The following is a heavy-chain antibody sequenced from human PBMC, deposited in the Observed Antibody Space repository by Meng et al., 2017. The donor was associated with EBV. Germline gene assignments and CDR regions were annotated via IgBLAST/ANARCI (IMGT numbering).Heavy chain of an antibody. J-gene: IGHJ4*02. CDR2: IYDGGTT. V-gene: IGHV4-61*01. Sequence: QGQLQESGPGLVKPSETLSRTATVSGASVSGGTFHWSWIRQPPGKELQWIGYIYDGGTTIYNPSLKSRVTIFLDTSRNQFSLGLRSVTTADTAVYYCAKSSSSTPGVVDSWGQGTLVTVSS. CDR3: AKSSSSTPGVVDS. D-gene: IGHD2-2*01. CDR1: GASVSGGTFH.